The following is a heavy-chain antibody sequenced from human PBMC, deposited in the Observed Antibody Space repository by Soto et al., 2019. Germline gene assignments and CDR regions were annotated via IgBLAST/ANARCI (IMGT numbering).Heavy chain of an antibody. Sequence: SETLSLTCTVSGGSISSYYWSWIRQPPGKGLEWIGYIYYSGSTNYNPSLKSRVTISVDTSKNQFSLKLSSVTAADTAVYYCARDHSSSQYYYYYGMDVWGQGTTVTVSS. V-gene: IGHV4-59*01. CDR1: GGSISSYY. D-gene: IGHD6-13*01. J-gene: IGHJ6*02. CDR2: IYYSGST. CDR3: ARDHSSSQYYYYYGMDV.